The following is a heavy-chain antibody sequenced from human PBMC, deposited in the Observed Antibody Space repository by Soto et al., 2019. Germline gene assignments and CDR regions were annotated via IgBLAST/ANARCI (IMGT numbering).Heavy chain of an antibody. D-gene: IGHD2-2*01. CDR3: ARVPDY. CDR2: IYHSGRT. J-gene: IGHJ4*02. CDR1: GCSISSGGYS. Sequence: PSEILSLTCAVSGCSISSGGYSWSWIRQPPGKGLEWIGYIYHSGRTYYNPSLKSRVTISVDRSKNQFSLKLSSVTAADTAVYYCARVPDYWGQGTLVTVSS. V-gene: IGHV4-30-2*01.